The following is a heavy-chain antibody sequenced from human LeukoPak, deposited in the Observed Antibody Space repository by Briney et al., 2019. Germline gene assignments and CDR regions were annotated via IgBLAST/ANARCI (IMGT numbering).Heavy chain of an antibody. J-gene: IGHJ4*02. D-gene: IGHD3-3*01. Sequence: PGGSLRLSCAASGFTFSSYWMSWVRQAPGKGLEWVANIKQDGSEKYYVDSVKGRFTISRDNAKNSLYLQMNSLRAEDTAVYYCARAGGKYYDFWSGYYTDSKGYFDYWGQGTLVTVSS. CDR1: GFTFSSYW. CDR2: IKQDGSEK. V-gene: IGHV3-7*01. CDR3: ARAGGKYYDFWSGYYTDSKGYFDY.